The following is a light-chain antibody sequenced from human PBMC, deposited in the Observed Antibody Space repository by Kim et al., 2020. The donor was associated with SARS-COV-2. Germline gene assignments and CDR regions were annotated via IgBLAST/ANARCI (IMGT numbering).Light chain of an antibody. V-gene: IGKV3-11*01. J-gene: IGKJ4*01. Sequence: EIVLTQSPATLSLSPGERATLSCRASQSVSSYLAWYQQKPGQAPRLLIYDASNRATGIPARFSGSGSGTDFTLTISSLEPEDFAVYYCQQRSNWPPSLTFGEGTKVEI. CDR2: DAS. CDR3: QQRSNWPPSLT. CDR1: QSVSSY.